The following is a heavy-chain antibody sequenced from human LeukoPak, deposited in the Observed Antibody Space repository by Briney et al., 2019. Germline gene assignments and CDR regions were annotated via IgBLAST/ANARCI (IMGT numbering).Heavy chain of an antibody. CDR3: ARGVNGAYYVDY. D-gene: IGHD2-21*02. V-gene: IGHV3-74*01. CDR1: GFTFSSYS. CDR2: INREGSST. J-gene: IGHJ4*02. Sequence: GGSLRLSCAASGFTFSSYSMNWVRQAPGKGLVWVSRINREGSSTNYADSVQGRFTISRDNAKNTLYLQMNSLRAEDTAVYYCARGVNGAYYVDYWGQGTLVTVSS.